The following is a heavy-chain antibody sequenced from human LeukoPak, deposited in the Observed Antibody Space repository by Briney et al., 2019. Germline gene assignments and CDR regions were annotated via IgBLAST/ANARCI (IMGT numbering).Heavy chain of an antibody. D-gene: IGHD2-2*01. V-gene: IGHV1-2*02. Sequence: GASVKVSCKASGYTFTGYYMHWVRQAPGQGLEWMGWINPNGGGTNYAQKFQGRVTMTRDTSISTAYMELSRLRSDDTAVYYCARDPTAYCSSTSCYAHYYYYYMDVWGKGTTVTVSS. J-gene: IGHJ6*03. CDR2: INPNGGGT. CDR3: ARDPTAYCSSTSCYAHYYYYYMDV. CDR1: GYTFTGYY.